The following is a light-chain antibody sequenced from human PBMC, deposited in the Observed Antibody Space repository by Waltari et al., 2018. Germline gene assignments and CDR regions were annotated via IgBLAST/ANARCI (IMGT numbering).Light chain of an antibody. V-gene: IGKV2-28*01. CDR1: QSLQHSNGYNN. J-gene: IGKJ2*01. CDR2: LGS. Sequence: DIVMTQSPLSLPVTPGEPASISCRSSQSLQHSNGYNNLEWYLQKPGQAPQLMIYLGSNRASGVPDRFSGSGSGTDFTLKISRVEAEDVGAYYCMQSLQTPYTFGQGTKLEIK. CDR3: MQSLQTPYT.